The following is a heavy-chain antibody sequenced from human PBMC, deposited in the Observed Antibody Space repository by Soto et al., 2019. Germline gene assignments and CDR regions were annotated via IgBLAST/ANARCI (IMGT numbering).Heavy chain of an antibody. CDR1: GYTFTSYD. Sequence: ASVKVSCKASGYTFTSYDIHWVRQATGQRLEWMGWMNPNSGKTAHAEKFQGRVTMISNTSISTVYTDLSGLTSDDTAIYYCARGRGYNYAYASDYWGQGALVTVSS. CDR2: MNPNSGKT. D-gene: IGHD5-18*01. J-gene: IGHJ4*02. V-gene: IGHV1-8*01. CDR3: ARGRGYNYAYASDY.